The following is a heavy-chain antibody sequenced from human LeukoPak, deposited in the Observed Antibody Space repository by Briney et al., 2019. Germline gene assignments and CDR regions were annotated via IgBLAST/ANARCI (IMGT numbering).Heavy chain of an antibody. Sequence: GASVKVFCKASGGTFSSYAISWVRQAPGQGLEWMGRIIPIFGTVNYAQKFQGRVTITTDESTSTAYLELGSLRSEDTAVYYCARSDSSSGWFGYFDYWGQGTLVSVSS. V-gene: IGHV1-69*05. J-gene: IGHJ4*02. CDR3: ARSDSSSGWFGYFDY. CDR1: GGTFSSYA. CDR2: IIPIFGTV. D-gene: IGHD6-19*01.